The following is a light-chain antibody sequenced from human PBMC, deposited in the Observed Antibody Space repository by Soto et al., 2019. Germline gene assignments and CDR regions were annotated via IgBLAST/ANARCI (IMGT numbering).Light chain of an antibody. Sequence: QSALTQPASVSGSPGQSITISCTGTSSDVGSYNYVSWYQQHPDKAPKLMIYDVSYRPSGISNRFSGSKSGNTASLTISGLQVEDEADYYCSSYTGDSSLAFGGGTQLTVL. CDR2: DVS. V-gene: IGLV2-14*03. J-gene: IGLJ2*01. CDR3: SSYTGDSSLA. CDR1: SSDVGSYNY.